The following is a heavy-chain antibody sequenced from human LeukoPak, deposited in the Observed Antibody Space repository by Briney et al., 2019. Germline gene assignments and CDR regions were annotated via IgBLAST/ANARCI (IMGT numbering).Heavy chain of an antibody. D-gene: IGHD3-22*01. J-gene: IGHJ4*02. V-gene: IGHV3-21*01. Sequence: GGSLRLSCAASGFTFSSYSMNWARQAPGKGLEWVSSISSSSSCIYYADSVKGRFTISRDNAKNSLYLQMNSLRAEDTAVYYCARESGTYYYDSSGSEELDYWGQGTLVTVSS. CDR2: ISSSSSCI. CDR1: GFTFSSYS. CDR3: ARESGTYYYDSSGSEELDY.